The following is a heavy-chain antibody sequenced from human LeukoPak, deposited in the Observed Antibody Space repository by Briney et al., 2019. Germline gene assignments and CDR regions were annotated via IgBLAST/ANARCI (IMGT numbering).Heavy chain of an antibody. J-gene: IGHJ4*02. V-gene: IGHV3-33*06. CDR3: AKDCGSYREYFDY. CDR2: IWYDGSNK. CDR1: VFTFSSYG. Sequence: RSGGSLRLSCAASVFTFSSYGMHWVRQAPGKGLEWVAVIWYDGSNKYYADSVKGRFTISRDNSKNTLYLQMNSLRAEDTAVYYCAKDCGSYREYFDYWGQGTLVTVSS. D-gene: IGHD1-26*01.